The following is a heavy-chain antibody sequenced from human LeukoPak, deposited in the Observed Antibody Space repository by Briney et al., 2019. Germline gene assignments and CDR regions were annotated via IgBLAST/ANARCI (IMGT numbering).Heavy chain of an antibody. CDR1: GASISSSSYF. Sequence: PSETLSLTCTVSGASISSSSYFWGWIRQPPGRGLAWIASIHYSGSTYYNPSLKSRVTLTLNTSKNQFSLNLSSVTAADTAVYYCARRPGGGSIDYWGQGTLVTVSS. J-gene: IGHJ4*02. CDR2: IHYSGST. CDR3: ARRPGGGSIDY. V-gene: IGHV4-39*01. D-gene: IGHD3-16*01.